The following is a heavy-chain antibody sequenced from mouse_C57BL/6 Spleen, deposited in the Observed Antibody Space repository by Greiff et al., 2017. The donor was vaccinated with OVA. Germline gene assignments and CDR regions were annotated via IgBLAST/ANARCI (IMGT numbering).Heavy chain of an antibody. CDR2: IDPEPGGT. CDR1: GYTFTDYE. D-gene: IGHD2-2*01. CDR3: TRRGGYDAYFDY. V-gene: IGHV1-15*01. Sequence: QVQLQQSGAELVRPGASVTLSCKASGYTFTDYEMHWVKQTPVHGLEWIGAIDPEPGGTAYNQKFKGKAILTADKSSSTAYMELRSLTSEDSAVYYCTRRGGYDAYFDYWGQGTTLTVSS. J-gene: IGHJ2*01.